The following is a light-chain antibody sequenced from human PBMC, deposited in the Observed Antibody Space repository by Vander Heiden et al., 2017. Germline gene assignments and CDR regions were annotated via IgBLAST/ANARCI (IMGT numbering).Light chain of an antibody. CDR2: SNN. V-gene: IGLV1-44*01. Sequence: QSVLTQPPSASGTPGQMVTISCSGSTFSLGSNIVYWSHQLPGTSPTLLIYSNNQRPSGVPDRLSGSKSGTSASLAISGLQSEDEADYYCAAWDDSLNGWVFGGGTKLTVL. CDR3: AAWDDSLNGWV. CDR1: TFSLGSNI. J-gene: IGLJ3*02.